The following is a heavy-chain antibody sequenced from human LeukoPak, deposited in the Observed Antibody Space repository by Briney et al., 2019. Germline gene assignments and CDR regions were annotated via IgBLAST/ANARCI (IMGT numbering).Heavy chain of an antibody. V-gene: IGHV1-69*13. CDR2: IIPIFGTA. D-gene: IGHD6-13*01. CDR1: GGTFSSYA. J-gene: IGHJ5*02. Sequence: SVKVSCKASGGTFSSYAISWVRQAPGQGLERMGGIIPIFGTANYAQKFQGRVTITADESTSTAYMELSSLRSEDTAVYYCARDVLGIAAAGTVNWFDPWGQGTLVTVSS. CDR3: ARDVLGIAAAGTVNWFDP.